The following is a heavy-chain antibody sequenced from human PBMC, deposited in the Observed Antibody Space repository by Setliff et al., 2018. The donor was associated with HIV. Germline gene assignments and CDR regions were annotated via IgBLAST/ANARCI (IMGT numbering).Heavy chain of an antibody. D-gene: IGHD6-19*01. J-gene: IGHJ4*02. CDR3: ARQFRYPNRAVAGVDY. CDR2: LFYNGNT. V-gene: IGHV4-39*01. CDR1: GGSIGNNSYY. Sequence: SETLSLTCTVAGGSIGNNSYYWGWVRQPPGKGLELIGNLFYNGNTYYNPSLKSRVTISVDKSKNQFSLKLSSVTAADTAIYFCARQFRYPNRAVAGVDYWGQGTLVTVSS.